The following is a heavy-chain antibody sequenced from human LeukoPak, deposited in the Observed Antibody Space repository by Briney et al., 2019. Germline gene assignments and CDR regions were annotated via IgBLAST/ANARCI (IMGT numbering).Heavy chain of an antibody. Sequence: SETLSLTCTVSGVSISSGDYYWSWIRQPPGKGLERIGYIYYSGSTYYNPSLKGRVIISVDKSKNQFSLKLSSVTAADTAVYYCARVGAGFRVASFDYWGQGTLVTVSS. CDR3: ARVGAGFRVASFDY. D-gene: IGHD5-12*01. CDR2: IYYSGST. CDR1: GVSISSGDYY. J-gene: IGHJ4*02. V-gene: IGHV4-30-4*01.